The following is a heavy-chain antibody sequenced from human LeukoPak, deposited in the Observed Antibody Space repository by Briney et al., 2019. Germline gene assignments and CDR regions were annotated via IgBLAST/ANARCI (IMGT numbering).Heavy chain of an antibody. J-gene: IGHJ4*02. V-gene: IGHV3-30*19. CDR2: ISYDASNK. CDR3: ARSPAPTRSSWLYFDY. Sequence: GRSLRLSCAASGFTFSSYGMHWVRQAPGKGLEWVSFISYDASNKDYAHSVKGRFNISRDNSKNTLWLQMSTLRPEDTAVYYCARSPAPTRSSWLYFDYWGQGTLVTVSS. CDR1: GFTFSSYG. D-gene: IGHD6-13*01.